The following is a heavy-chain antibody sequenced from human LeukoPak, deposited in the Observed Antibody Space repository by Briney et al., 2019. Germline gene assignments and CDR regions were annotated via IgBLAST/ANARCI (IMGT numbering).Heavy chain of an antibody. CDR1: GFTFSTHA. J-gene: IGHJ4*02. V-gene: IGHV3-33*01. CDR2: IWFDGKTT. Sequence: GGSLRLSCAASGFTFSTHAMHWVRQAPAKGLEWVATIWFDGKTTYYVNSVKGRFTISRDNSKNTVDLRMNSLRAEDTAVYYCTRDPPSSGWSFDYWGQGTLVTVSS. D-gene: IGHD6-19*01. CDR3: TRDPPSSGWSFDY.